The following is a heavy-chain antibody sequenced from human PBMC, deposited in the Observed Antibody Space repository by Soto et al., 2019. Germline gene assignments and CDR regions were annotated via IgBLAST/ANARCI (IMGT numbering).Heavy chain of an antibody. CDR1: GFTFSSYG. V-gene: IGHV3-30*18. CDR2: ISYDGSNK. J-gene: IGHJ4*02. D-gene: IGHD3-9*01. CDR3: AKDPYILTGYTYYYFDY. Sequence: QVQLVESGGGVVQPGRSLRLSCAASGFTFSSYGMHWVRQAPGKGLEWVAVISYDGSNKYYADSVKGRFTISRDNSKNTLYLQMNSLRAEDTAVYYCAKDPYILTGYTYYYFDYWGQGTLVTVSS.